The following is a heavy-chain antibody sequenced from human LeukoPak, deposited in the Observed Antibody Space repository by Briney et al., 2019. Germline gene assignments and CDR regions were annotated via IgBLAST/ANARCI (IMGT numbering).Heavy chain of an antibody. Sequence: GASVKASCKASGYTFTSYGISWVRQAPGQGLEWMGWISAYNGNTNYAQKLQGRVTMTTDTSTSTAYMELRSLRSDDTAVYYCARGGYYDSSGYHYYYYGMDVWGQGTTVTVSS. CDR3: ARGGYYDSSGYHYYYYGMDV. CDR2: ISAYNGNT. D-gene: IGHD3-22*01. CDR1: GYTFTSYG. J-gene: IGHJ6*02. V-gene: IGHV1-18*01.